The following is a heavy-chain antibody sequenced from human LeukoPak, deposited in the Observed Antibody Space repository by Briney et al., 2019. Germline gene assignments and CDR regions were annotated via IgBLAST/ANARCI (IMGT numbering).Heavy chain of an antibody. CDR2: ISTSSSTI. CDR1: GITFSSYS. V-gene: IGHV3-48*01. Sequence: GGSLRLSCAVSGITFSSYSMNWVRQAPEKGLEWVSYISTSSSTIYYADSVKGRFTISRDNAKNSLYLQMNSLRAEDTAVYYCAPGYCTTTSCSHYFDYWGQGTLVTVSS. CDR3: APGYCTTTSCSHYFDY. D-gene: IGHD2-2*01. J-gene: IGHJ4*02.